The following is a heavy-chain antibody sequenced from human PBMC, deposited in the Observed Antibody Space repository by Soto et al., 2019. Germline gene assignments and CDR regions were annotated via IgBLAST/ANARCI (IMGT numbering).Heavy chain of an antibody. J-gene: IGHJ4*02. Sequence: QVQLVESGGGVVQPGGSLRLSCTGSGFTFRNYGMHWVRQTPGKGLERVAVISSDGRNEYYADSVKGRFTISRDNSKNTLWLQMSSLRAEDTAVYYCAKDGAPPYCSGGNCHSIPGYWGQGTLVTVSS. D-gene: IGHD2-15*01. CDR3: AKDGAPPYCSGGNCHSIPGY. CDR1: GFTFRNYG. V-gene: IGHV3-30*18. CDR2: ISSDGRNE.